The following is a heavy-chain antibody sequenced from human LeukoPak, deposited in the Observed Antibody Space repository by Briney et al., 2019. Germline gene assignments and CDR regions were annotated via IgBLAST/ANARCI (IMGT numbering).Heavy chain of an antibody. CDR2: ISGTGGTT. CDR3: AKGDSSAWYALGSRYFDY. V-gene: IGHV3-23*01. CDR1: GFTFSSYA. Sequence: GSLRLSCAASGFTFSSYAMTWVRQAPGKGLEWVSAISGTGGTTYYADSVKGRFTISRDNSKNTLYLQMNSLRAGDTAVYYCAKGDSSAWYALGSRYFDYWGQGTLVTVSS. J-gene: IGHJ4*02. D-gene: IGHD6-19*01.